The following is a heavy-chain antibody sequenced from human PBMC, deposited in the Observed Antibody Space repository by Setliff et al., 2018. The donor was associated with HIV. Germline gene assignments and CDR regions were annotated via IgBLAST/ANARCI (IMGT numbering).Heavy chain of an antibody. CDR1: GFTFSPYW. CDR3: ARGGGYGDY. V-gene: IGHV3-74*03. D-gene: IGHD6-25*01. CDR2: INSDGTST. J-gene: IGHJ4*02. Sequence: GGSLRLSCAASGFTFSPYWMHWVRQAPGKGLVWVSRINSDGTSTTYADSVKGRFTISRDNAKNTLYLQMNSLRAEDTAVYYCARGGGYGDYWGQGTLVTVSS.